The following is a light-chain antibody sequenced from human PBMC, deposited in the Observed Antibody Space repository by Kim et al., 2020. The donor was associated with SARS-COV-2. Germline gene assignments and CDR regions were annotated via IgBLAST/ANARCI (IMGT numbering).Light chain of an antibody. CDR2: DVS. CDR3: CSYAGSYTYV. CDR1: SSDVGGYNY. V-gene: IGLV2-11*01. Sequence: QSALTQPRSVSGSPGQSVAISCTGSSSDVGGYNYVSWYQQHPGKAPKLMIYDVSQRPSGVPDSFSGSKSGNTASLTISGLQAEDEADYYCCSYAGSYTYVFGTGTKVTVL. J-gene: IGLJ1*01.